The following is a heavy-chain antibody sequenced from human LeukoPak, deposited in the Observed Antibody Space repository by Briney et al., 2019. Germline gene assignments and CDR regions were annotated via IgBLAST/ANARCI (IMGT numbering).Heavy chain of an antibody. V-gene: IGHV3-7*01. J-gene: IGHJ4*02. CDR3: ARDLYYDFWSGYPFDY. Sequence: GGSLRLSCAASGFTFSSYWMSWVRQAPGKGREWVANIKQDGSEKYYVDSVKGRFTISRDNAKNSLYLQMNSLRAEDTAVYYCARDLYYDFWSGYPFDYWGQGTLVTVSS. CDR1: GFTFSSYW. D-gene: IGHD3-3*01. CDR2: IKQDGSEK.